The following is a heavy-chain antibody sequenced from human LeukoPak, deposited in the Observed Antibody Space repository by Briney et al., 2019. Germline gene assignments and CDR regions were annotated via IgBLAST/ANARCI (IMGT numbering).Heavy chain of an antibody. Sequence: GESLQTSCQGSGSSFTSYWIGWVRPLPGKGLEWMGIIYPGDSDTRYSPSFQGQVTISADKSISTAYLQWSSLKASDTAMYYCARRGDGYNQGYYFDYWGQGTLVTVSS. CDR1: GSSFTSYW. CDR2: IYPGDSDT. D-gene: IGHD5-24*01. CDR3: ARRGDGYNQGYYFDY. V-gene: IGHV5-51*01. J-gene: IGHJ4*02.